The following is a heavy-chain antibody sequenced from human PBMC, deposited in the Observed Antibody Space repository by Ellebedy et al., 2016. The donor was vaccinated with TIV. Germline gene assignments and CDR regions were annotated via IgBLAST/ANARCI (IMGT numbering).Heavy chain of an antibody. CDR1: GYPFTRYF. D-gene: IGHD6-19*01. J-gene: IGHJ4*02. CDR2: INPSGGST. Sequence: AASVKVSCKASGYPFTRYFVHWVRQAPGEGLEWMGIINPSGGSTTYAQKFQGRITMTRDTSTSTVYMEVSSLRSEDTAAYYCARVDSNGWYFDYWGQGTLVTVSS. V-gene: IGHV1-46*01. CDR3: ARVDSNGWYFDY.